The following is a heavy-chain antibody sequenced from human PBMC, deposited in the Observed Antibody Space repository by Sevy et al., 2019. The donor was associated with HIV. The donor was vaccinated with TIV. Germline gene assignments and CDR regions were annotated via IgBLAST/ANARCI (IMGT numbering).Heavy chain of an antibody. D-gene: IGHD3-3*01. CDR2: IIPIFGTA. J-gene: IGHJ6*02. CDR1: GGTFSSYA. V-gene: IGHV1-69*13. CDR3: AGGEELITIFGVVTYGMDV. Sequence: ASVKVSCKASGGTFSSYAISWVRQAPGQGLEWMGGIIPIFGTANYAQKFQGRVTITGDESRSTAYMELSSLRSEDTAVYYCAGGEELITIFGVVTYGMDVWGQGTTVTVSS.